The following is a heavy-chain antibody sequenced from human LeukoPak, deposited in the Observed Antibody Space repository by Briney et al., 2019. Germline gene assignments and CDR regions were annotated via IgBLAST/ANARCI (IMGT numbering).Heavy chain of an antibody. CDR1: GGSISSYY. J-gene: IGHJ4*02. Sequence: SETLSLTCTVSGGSISSYYWSWIRQPPGKGLEWIGYIYYSGSTNYNPSLKSRVTISVDTSKNQFSLKLSSVTAADTAVYYCARDEVMAGIGGLDYWGQGTLVTVSS. CDR2: IYYSGST. D-gene: IGHD6-19*01. CDR3: ARDEVMAGIGGLDY. V-gene: IGHV4-59*01.